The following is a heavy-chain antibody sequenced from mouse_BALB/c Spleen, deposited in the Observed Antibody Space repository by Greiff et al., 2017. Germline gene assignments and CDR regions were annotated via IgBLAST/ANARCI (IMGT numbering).Heavy chain of an antibody. V-gene: IGHV5-12-1*01. CDR1: GFAFSSYD. Sequence: DVKLVESGGGLVKPGGSLKLSCAASGFAFSSYDMSWVRQTPEKRLEWVAYISSGGGSTYYPDTVKGRFTISRDNAKNTLYLQMSSLKSEDTAMYYCARQAGYYARYFDYWGQGTTLTVSS. CDR2: ISSGGGST. CDR3: ARQAGYYARYFDY. D-gene: IGHD1-1*02. J-gene: IGHJ2*01.